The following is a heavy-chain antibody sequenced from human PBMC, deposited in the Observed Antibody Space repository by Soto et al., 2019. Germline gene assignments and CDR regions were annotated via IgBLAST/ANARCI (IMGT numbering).Heavy chain of an antibody. CDR2: ISGSGGST. D-gene: IGHD3-10*01. J-gene: IGHJ3*02. Sequence: PGGSLRLSCAASGFTFSSYAMCWVRQAPGKGLEWVSAISGSGGSTYYADSVKGRFTISRDNSKNTLYLQMNSLRAEDTAVYYCAKENSELLWFGELFPDAFDIWGQGTMVTV. CDR3: AKENSELLWFGELFPDAFDI. CDR1: GFTFSSYA. V-gene: IGHV3-23*01.